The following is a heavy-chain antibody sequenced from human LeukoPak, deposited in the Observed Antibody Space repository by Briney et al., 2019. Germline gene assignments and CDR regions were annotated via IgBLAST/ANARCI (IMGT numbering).Heavy chain of an antibody. Sequence: PSETLSLTCTVSGGSISSHYWSWIRQPAGKGLEWIGRIYTSGSTNYNPSLKSRVTMTVDTSKNQFSLKLSSVTAADMAVYYCARDRVGQQLVGRKYYYYYMDVWGKGTTVTISS. V-gene: IGHV4-4*07. CDR2: IYTSGST. CDR1: GGSISSHY. D-gene: IGHD6-13*01. CDR3: ARDRVGQQLVGRKYYYYYMDV. J-gene: IGHJ6*03.